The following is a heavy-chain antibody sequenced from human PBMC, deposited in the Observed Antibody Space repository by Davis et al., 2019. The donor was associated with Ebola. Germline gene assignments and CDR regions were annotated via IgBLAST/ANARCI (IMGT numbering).Heavy chain of an antibody. J-gene: IGHJ4*02. Sequence: PGGSLRLSCKGSGYTFTRYWIGWVRQIPGKGLEWMGIIYPGDSDTRYSPSFQGQVTISADRSISTAYLQWSSLKASDTAMYYCARQTTVTTDFDYWGQGTLVTVSS. V-gene: IGHV5-51*01. D-gene: IGHD4-17*01. CDR3: ARQTTVTTDFDY. CDR1: GYTFTRYW. CDR2: IYPGDSDT.